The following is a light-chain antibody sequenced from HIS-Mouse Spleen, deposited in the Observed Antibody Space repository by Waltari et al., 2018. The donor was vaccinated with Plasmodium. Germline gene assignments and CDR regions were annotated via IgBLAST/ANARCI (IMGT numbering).Light chain of an antibody. CDR1: QSVSSSY. J-gene: IGKJ2*01. CDR3: QQDYNLPYT. V-gene: IGKV3D-7*01. CDR2: GAS. Sequence: EIVMTQSPATLSLSPGERANLSCRARQSVSSSYLSWYQQKPGQAPRLRIYGASTRATGIPARFSGSGSGTDFTLTISSLQPEDFAVYYCQQDYNLPYTFGQGTKLEIK.